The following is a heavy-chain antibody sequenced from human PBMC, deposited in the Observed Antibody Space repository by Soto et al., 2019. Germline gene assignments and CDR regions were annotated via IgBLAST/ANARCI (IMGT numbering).Heavy chain of an antibody. D-gene: IGHD1-26*01. J-gene: IGHJ5*01. CDR1: GDSVSSKSAA. CDR3: TRALSGSYDS. V-gene: IGHV6-1*01. Sequence: SQTLSLTCAISGDSVSSKSAAWNWIRQSPSRGLEWLGRTYYRSKWPTDYAVPVKSRITINPDTSKNQFSLQLNSVTPEDTAVYYCTRALSGSYDSWGQGTLVTVSS. CDR2: TYYRSKWPT.